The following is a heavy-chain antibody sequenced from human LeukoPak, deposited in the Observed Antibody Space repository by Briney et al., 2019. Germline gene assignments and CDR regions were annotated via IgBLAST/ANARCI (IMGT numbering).Heavy chain of an antibody. J-gene: IGHJ4*02. CDR1: GFTFSSYG. CDR3: ARLPGFGESC. Sequence: GGSLRLSCAASGFTFSSYGMHWVRQAPGKGLEWVAFIRYDGSNKYYADSAKGRFTISRDNSKNTLYLQMNSLRAEDTAVYYCARLPGFGESCWGQGTLVTVSS. V-gene: IGHV3-30*02. CDR2: IRYDGSNK. D-gene: IGHD3-10*01.